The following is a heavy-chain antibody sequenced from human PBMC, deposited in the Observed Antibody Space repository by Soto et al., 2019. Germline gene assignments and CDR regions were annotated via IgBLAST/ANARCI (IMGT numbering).Heavy chain of an antibody. J-gene: IGHJ3*02. CDR3: ARARRGSAFDI. D-gene: IGHD1-26*01. Sequence: GGSLRLSCAASGFTFSSYWMSWVRQAPGKGLEWVANIKQDGSEKYYVDSVKGRFTISRDNAKNSLYLQMNSLGAEDTAVYYCARARRGSAFDIWGQGTMVTVSS. CDR1: GFTFSSYW. CDR2: IKQDGSEK. V-gene: IGHV3-7*05.